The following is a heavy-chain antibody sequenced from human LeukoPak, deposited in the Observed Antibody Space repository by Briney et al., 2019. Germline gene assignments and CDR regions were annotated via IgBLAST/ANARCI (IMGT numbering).Heavy chain of an antibody. J-gene: IGHJ6*02. Sequence: ASVKVSCKASGYSFTSNYIHWVRQAPGQGLEWMGMIYPRDGSTSYAQKFQGRVTMTEDTSTDTAYMELSSLRSDDTAVYYCATDISTVKDGMDVWGQGTTVTVSS. D-gene: IGHD4-17*01. CDR3: ATDISTVKDGMDV. V-gene: IGHV1-46*01. CDR2: IYPRDGST. CDR1: GYSFTSNY.